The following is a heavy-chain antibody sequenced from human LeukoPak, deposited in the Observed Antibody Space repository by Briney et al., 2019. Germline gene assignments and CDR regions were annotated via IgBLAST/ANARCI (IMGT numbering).Heavy chain of an antibody. CDR1: GFTFSSYS. CDR2: ISSSSSYI. Sequence: GGSLRLSCAASGFTFSSYSMNWVRQAPGKGLEWVSSISSSSSYIYYADSVKGRFTISRDNAKNSLYPQTNSLRAEDTAVYYCARDRGLSIVVVPAALAHFDYWGQGTLVTVSS. V-gene: IGHV3-21*01. J-gene: IGHJ4*02. D-gene: IGHD2-2*01. CDR3: ARDRGLSIVVVPAALAHFDY.